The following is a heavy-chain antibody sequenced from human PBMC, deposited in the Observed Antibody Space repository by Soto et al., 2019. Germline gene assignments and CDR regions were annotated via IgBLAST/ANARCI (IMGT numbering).Heavy chain of an antibody. CDR1: GGSFSGYY. J-gene: IGHJ6*02. CDR2: INHSGST. V-gene: IGHV4-34*01. CDR3: ARGRRLLGWLLSSGMDV. D-gene: IGHD3-3*01. Sequence: SETLSLTCVVYGGSFSGYYWNWIRQPPGKGLEWIGEINHSGSTNYNPSLKSRVTMSVDTSKNQFSLNLSSVTAADTAVYYCARGRRLLGWLLSSGMDVWGQGTTVTVSS.